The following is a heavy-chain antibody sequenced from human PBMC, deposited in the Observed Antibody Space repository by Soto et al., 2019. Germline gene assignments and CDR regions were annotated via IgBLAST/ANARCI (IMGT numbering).Heavy chain of an antibody. V-gene: IGHV4-34*01. Sequence: SDPLSPTCACFGWAFSVYYWSGIRQPPGQGLEWIGEINHSGSTNYNPSLKSRDTISVDTSKNQFSLKLSSVTVADTAVYYCARGRRDSSGYYYYYYYYGMDVWGQGTTVTVSS. CDR3: ARGRRDSSGYYYYYYYYGMDV. CDR1: GWAFSVYY. D-gene: IGHD3-22*01. CDR2: INHSGST. J-gene: IGHJ6*02.